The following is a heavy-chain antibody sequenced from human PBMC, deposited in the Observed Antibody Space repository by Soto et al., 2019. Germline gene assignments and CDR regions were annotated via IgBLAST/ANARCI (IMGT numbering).Heavy chain of an antibody. CDR2: ISGSGGST. D-gene: IGHD2-2*01. CDR3: AKETIVVVPAAQGDWFDP. CDR1: GFTFSSYA. V-gene: IGHV3-23*01. J-gene: IGHJ5*02. Sequence: EVQLLESGGGLVQPGGSLRLSCAASGFTFSSYAMSWVRQAPGKGLEWVSAISGSGGSTYYADSVKGRFTISRDNSKNTLYLQMNSVRAEDTAVYYCAKETIVVVPAAQGDWFDPWGQGTLVTVSS.